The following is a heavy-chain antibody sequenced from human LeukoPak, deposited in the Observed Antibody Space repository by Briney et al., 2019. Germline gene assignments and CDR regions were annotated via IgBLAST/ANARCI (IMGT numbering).Heavy chain of an antibody. CDR3: ARGYCSSTSCYHDAFDI. CDR2: ISDSGGST. CDR1: GFTFSSYA. V-gene: IGHV3-23*01. Sequence: GGSLRLSCAASGFTFSSYAMSWVRQAPGKGLEWVSAISDSGGSTYYADSVKGRFTISRDNSKNTLYLQMNSLRAEDTAVYYCARGYCSSTSCYHDAFDIWGQGTMVTVSS. J-gene: IGHJ3*02. D-gene: IGHD2-2*01.